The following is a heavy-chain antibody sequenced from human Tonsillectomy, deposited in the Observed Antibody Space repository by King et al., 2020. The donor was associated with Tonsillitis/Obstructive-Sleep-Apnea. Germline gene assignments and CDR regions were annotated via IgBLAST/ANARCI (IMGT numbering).Heavy chain of an antibody. D-gene: IGHD3-10*01. CDR3: ARSETGPLWFGELSNYNWCDP. V-gene: IGHV5-51*01. J-gene: IGHJ5*02. CDR2: IYPGDSDT. CDR1: GYSFTSYW. Sequence: QLVQSGAEVKKPGESLKISCKGSGYSFTSYWIGWVRQMPGKGLEWMVIIYPGDSDTRYSPSFQGQVTISADKSISTAYLQWSSLKASDTAMYYCARSETGPLWFGELSNYNWCDPWGQGTLVTVSS.